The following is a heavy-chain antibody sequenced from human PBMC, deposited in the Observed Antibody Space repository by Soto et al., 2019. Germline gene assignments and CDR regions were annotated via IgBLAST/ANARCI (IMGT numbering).Heavy chain of an antibody. J-gene: IGHJ4*02. CDR2: TTASNTHT. D-gene: IGHD3-22*01. CDR1: GYTFTSFD. V-gene: IGHV1-18*04. CDR3: ARGGYSSGYQY. Sequence: QVQLLQSGTEVKEPGASVKVSCKASGYTFTSFDITWVRQAPGQGLEWVGWTTASNTHTNYAQKLQGRVTMTTDTPTPTAYLELRRLSSDDTAIYYCARGGYSSGYQYWGPGTLVSVSS.